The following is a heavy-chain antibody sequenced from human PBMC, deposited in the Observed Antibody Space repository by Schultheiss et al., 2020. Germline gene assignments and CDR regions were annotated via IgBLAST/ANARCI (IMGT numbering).Heavy chain of an antibody. CDR3: AREGIAARAVPYYGMDV. CDR1: GYTFTSYD. D-gene: IGHD6-13*01. CDR2: MNPNSGNT. Sequence: ASVKVSCKASGYTFTSYDINWVRQATGQGLEWMGWMNPNSGNTGYAQKFQGRVTMTRNTSISTAYMELSSLRSEDTAVYYCAREGIAARAVPYYGMDVWGQGTTVTVSS. V-gene: IGHV1-8*01. J-gene: IGHJ6*02.